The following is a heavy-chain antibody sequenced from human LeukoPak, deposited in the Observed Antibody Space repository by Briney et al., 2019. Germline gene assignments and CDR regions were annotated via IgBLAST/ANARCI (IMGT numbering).Heavy chain of an antibody. CDR1: GFTYSSYA. CDR3: ARSIVVVVGAYYMDV. Sequence: GGSLRLSCAASGFTYSSYAMSWVRQAPGKGLEWVSAISASGGNTYYADSVKGRFTISRDNSKNTLYLQMNSLRAEDMALYYCARSIVVVVGAYYMDVWGKGTTVTVSS. V-gene: IGHV3-23*01. CDR2: ISASGGNT. J-gene: IGHJ6*03. D-gene: IGHD2-15*01.